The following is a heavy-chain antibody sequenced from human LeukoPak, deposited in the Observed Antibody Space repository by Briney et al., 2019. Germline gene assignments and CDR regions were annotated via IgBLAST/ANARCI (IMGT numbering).Heavy chain of an antibody. CDR3: AKLNYYDSSGYYYFDY. CDR2: ISGSGGST. CDR1: GFTFSSYA. J-gene: IGHJ4*02. V-gene: IGHV3-23*01. Sequence: GGSLRLSCAASGFTFSSYATSWVRQAPGKGLEWVSAISGSGGSTYYANSVKGRFTISRDNSKNTLYLQMNSLRAEDTAVYYCAKLNYYDSSGYYYFDYWGQGTLVTVSS. D-gene: IGHD3-22*01.